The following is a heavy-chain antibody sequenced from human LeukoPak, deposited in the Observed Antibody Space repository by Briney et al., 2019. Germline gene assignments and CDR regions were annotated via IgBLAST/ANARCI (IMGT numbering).Heavy chain of an antibody. CDR2: FDPEDGET. D-gene: IGHD6-13*01. J-gene: IGHJ5*02. CDR3: ARGSRSSWLDWFDP. CDR1: GYTLTELS. Sequence: ASVKVSCKVSGYTLTELSMHWVRQAPGKGLEWMGGFDPEDGETIYAQKFQGRVTMTEDTSTDTAYMELSSLRSEDTAVYYCARGSRSSWLDWFDPWGQGTLVTVSS. V-gene: IGHV1-24*01.